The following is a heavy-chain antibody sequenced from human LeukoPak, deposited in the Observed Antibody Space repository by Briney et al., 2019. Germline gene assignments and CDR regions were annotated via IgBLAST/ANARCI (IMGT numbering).Heavy chain of an antibody. V-gene: IGHV1-46*01. CDR2: INPSGGST. D-gene: IGHD2-2*01. CDR3: AREDRRYCGSTSCPNDY. J-gene: IGHJ4*02. CDR1: GYTFTSYY. Sequence: ASVKVSCKASGYTFTSYYMHWVRQAPGQGLEWMGIINPSGGSTSYAQKFQGRVTMTRDTSTSTVYMELSSLRSEDTAVYYCAREDRRYCGSTSCPNDYWGQGTLVTVSS.